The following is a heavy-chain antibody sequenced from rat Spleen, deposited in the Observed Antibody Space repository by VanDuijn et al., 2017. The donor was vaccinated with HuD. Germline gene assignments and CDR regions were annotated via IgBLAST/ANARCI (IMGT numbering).Heavy chain of an antibody. D-gene: IGHD1-2*01. CDR2: IWSGGST. CDR3: ARVGYSSYIRYFDY. Sequence: QVQLKESGPGLVQPSQTLSLTCTVSGFSLTNYGISWVRQPPGKGLEWIGVIWSGGSTDYNSALKSRLSISRDTSKSQVFLKMNSLQTEDTATYYCARVGYSSYIRYFDYWGQGVMVPVSS. V-gene: IGHV2-4*01. J-gene: IGHJ2*01. CDR1: GFSLTNYG.